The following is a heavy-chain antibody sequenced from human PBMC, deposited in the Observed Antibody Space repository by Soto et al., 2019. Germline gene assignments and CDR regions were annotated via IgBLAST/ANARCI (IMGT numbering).Heavy chain of an antibody. Sequence: SETLSLTCTVSGGSISSYYWSWIRQPPGKGLEWIGYIYYSGSTNYNPSLKSRVTISVDTSKNQFSLKLSSVTAADTAVYYCARWRSMVRDYYYYYMDVWGKGTTVTVSS. V-gene: IGHV4-59*08. D-gene: IGHD3-10*01. CDR3: ARWRSMVRDYYYYYMDV. CDR1: GGSISSYY. CDR2: IYYSGST. J-gene: IGHJ6*03.